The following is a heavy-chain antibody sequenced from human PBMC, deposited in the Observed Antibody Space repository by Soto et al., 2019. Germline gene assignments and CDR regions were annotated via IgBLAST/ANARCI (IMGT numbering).Heavy chain of an antibody. J-gene: IGHJ4*02. CDR1: GYTFTSYA. D-gene: IGHD2-15*01. CDR2: INADNGNT. V-gene: IGHV1-3*01. CDR3: ATPGYCSGGSCSAGYFDY. Sequence: QVQLVQSGAEVKKPGASVKVSCKASGYTFTSYAMHWVRQAPGQRLEWMGWINADNGNTKYSQKFQGRVTITRDTSASTAYMELSSLRSEDTAVYYCATPGYCSGGSCSAGYFDYWGQGTLVTVSS.